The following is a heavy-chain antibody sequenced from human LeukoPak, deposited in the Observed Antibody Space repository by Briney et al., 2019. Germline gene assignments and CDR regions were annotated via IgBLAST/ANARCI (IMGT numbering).Heavy chain of an antibody. Sequence: SETLSLTCTVGGDSISSYYWSWIRQPPGKGLEWIGYIYYSGSTNYNPSLKSRVTISVDTSKNQFSLKLSSVTAADTAVYYCARELGYCSGGSCWPDAFDIWGQGTMVTVSS. J-gene: IGHJ3*02. CDR3: ARELGYCSGGSCWPDAFDI. CDR2: IYYSGST. D-gene: IGHD2-15*01. CDR1: GDSISSYY. V-gene: IGHV4-59*12.